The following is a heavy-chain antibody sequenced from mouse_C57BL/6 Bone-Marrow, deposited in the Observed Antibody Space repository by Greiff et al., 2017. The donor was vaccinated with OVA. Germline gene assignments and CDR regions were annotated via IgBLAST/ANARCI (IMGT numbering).Heavy chain of an antibody. CDR2: IYPGSGRT. Sequence: QVQLQQPGAELVKPGASVKMSCKASGYTFTSYWITWVKQRPGQGLEWIGDIYPGSGRTNYNEKFKSKATLTVDTSSSTAYMPLSRLTSEDSAVYYCARSGTTTVEGDFAMDYWGQGTSVTVSS. CDR1: GYTFTSYW. J-gene: IGHJ4*01. D-gene: IGHD1-1*01. V-gene: IGHV1-55*01. CDR3: ARSGTTTVEGDFAMDY.